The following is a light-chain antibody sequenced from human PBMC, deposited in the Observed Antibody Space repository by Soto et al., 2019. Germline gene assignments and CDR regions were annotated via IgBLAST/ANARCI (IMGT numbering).Light chain of an antibody. CDR1: SSDIGGYYY. V-gene: IGLV2-14*01. CDR3: TSYSSSDIFYV. J-gene: IGLJ1*01. CDR2: QVT. Sequence: QSVPTQPASVSGSPGQSITISCTGTSSDIGGYYYVSWYQHHPGKAPKLLIYQVTNRPSRVSNRFSGSKSGNTASLTISGLQADDEADYYCTSYSSSDIFYVFGTGTRSPS.